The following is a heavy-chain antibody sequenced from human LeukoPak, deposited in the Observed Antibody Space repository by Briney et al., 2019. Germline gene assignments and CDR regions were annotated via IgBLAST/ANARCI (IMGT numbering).Heavy chain of an antibody. J-gene: IGHJ3*02. CDR3: ARQVGATIGDAFDI. CDR2: IYHSGST. D-gene: IGHD1-26*01. V-gene: IGHV4-38-2*01. Sequence: SETLSLTCAVSGYSISSGYYRGWIRQPPGKGLEWIGSIYHSGSTYYNPSLKSRVTISVDTSKNQFSLKLSSVTAADTAVYYCARQVGATIGDAFDIWGQGTMVTVSS. CDR1: GYSISSGYY.